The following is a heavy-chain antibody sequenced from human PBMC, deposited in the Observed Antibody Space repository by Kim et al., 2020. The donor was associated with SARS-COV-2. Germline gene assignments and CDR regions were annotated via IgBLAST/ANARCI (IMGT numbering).Heavy chain of an antibody. J-gene: IGHJ4*02. V-gene: IGHV4-34*01. CDR3: ARLFGAAAGTSFDY. Sequence: NPSLKSRVTISVDTSKTQFSLKLSSVTAADTAVYYCARLFGAAAGTSFDYWGQGTLVTVSS. D-gene: IGHD6-13*01.